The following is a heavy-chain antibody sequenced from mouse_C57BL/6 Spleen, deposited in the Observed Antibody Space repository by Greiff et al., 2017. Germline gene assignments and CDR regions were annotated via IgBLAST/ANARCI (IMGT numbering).Heavy chain of an antibody. Sequence: EVQLVESGPGLVKPSQSLSLTCSVTGYSITSGYYWNWIRQFPGNKLEWMGYISYDGSNNYNPSLKNRISITRDTSKNQFFLKLNSVTTEDTATYYGAREGGTIDYWGQGTTLTVSS. CDR3: AREGGTIDY. CDR2: ISYDGSN. CDR1: GYSITSGYY. V-gene: IGHV3-6*01. J-gene: IGHJ2*01. D-gene: IGHD4-1*01.